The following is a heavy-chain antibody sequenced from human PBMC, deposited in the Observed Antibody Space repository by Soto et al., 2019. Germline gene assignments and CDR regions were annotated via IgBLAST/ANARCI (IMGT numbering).Heavy chain of an antibody. D-gene: IGHD2-2*01. CDR2: IYSGGST. CDR1: GFTVSSNY. V-gene: IGHV3-66*01. Sequence: EVQLVESGGGLVQPGGSLRLSCAASGFTVSSNYMSWVRQAPGKGLEWVSVIYSGGSTYYADSVKGRFTISRDNSKKTLYLQMNSLRAEDTAVYYCASVPAAVLMDVWGQGTTVTVSS. J-gene: IGHJ6*02. CDR3: ASVPAAVLMDV.